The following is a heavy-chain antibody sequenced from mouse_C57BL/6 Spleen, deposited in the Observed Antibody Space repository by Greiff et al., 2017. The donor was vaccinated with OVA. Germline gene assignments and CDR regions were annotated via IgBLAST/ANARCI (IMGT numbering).Heavy chain of an antibody. D-gene: IGHD4-1*01. CDR1: GYTFTSYW. CDR2: IYPSDSET. V-gene: IGHV1-61*01. J-gene: IGHJ2*01. Sequence: QVQLQQPGAELVRPGSPVKLSCKASGYTFTSYWMDWVKQRPGQGLEWIGNIYPSDSETHYNQKFKDKATLTVDKSSSTAYMQLSSLTSEDSAVYYCARGGYVTGTPLFDYWGQGTTLTVSS. CDR3: ARGGYVTGTPLFDY.